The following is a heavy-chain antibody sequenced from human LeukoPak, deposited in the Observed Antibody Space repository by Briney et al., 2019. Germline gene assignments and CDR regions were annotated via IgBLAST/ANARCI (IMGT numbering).Heavy chain of an antibody. CDR3: ARDTPKRGVVVEFDP. Sequence: GASVKVSCKASGYTFTSYGISWVRQAPGQGLEWMGWISAYNGNTNYAQRLQGRVTMTTDTSTSTAYMELRSLRSDDTAVYYCARDTPKRGVVVEFDPWGQGTLVTVSS. V-gene: IGHV1-18*01. D-gene: IGHD2-15*01. CDR2: ISAYNGNT. CDR1: GYTFTSYG. J-gene: IGHJ5*02.